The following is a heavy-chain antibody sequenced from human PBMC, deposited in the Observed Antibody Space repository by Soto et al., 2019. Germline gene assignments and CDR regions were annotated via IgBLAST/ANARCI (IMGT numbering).Heavy chain of an antibody. CDR1: GFTFSSFV. CDR3: AKHSGSAWYPYYFDF. J-gene: IGHJ4*02. CDR2: ISFDGRSK. Sequence: PGGSLRLSCAASGFTFSSFVMHWVRQAPGKGLEWVSSISFDGRSKYYADTVKGRFTISRDNSKNTVFLQLNSLRPDDTAMFYRAKHSGSAWYPYYFDFWGPGTLVTVSS. D-gene: IGHD6-19*01. V-gene: IGHV3-30*18.